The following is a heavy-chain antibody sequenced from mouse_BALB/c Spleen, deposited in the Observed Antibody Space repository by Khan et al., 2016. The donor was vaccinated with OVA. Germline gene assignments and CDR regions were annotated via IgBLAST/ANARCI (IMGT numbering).Heavy chain of an antibody. D-gene: IGHD1-1*01. CDR1: GFSLTDYG. CDR3: ANHLSLYRYHFDY. CDR2: IWGGGIT. V-gene: IGHV2-6-5*01. J-gene: IGHJ2*01. Sequence: QVQLKESGPGLVAPSQSLSITCTVSGFSLTDYGVSWIRQPPGKGLEWLGVIWGGGITYYNSALKSRLSISKDNSTSQVFLKMNSLQTDDTSMYYGANHLSLYRYHFDYWGQGTTLTVSS.